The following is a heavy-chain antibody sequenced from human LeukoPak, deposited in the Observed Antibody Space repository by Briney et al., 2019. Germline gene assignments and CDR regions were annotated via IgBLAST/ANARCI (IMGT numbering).Heavy chain of an antibody. CDR1: GGTFTSYA. CDR3: ARSRDGYKKFDY. D-gene: IGHD5-24*01. V-gene: IGHV1-69*05. Sequence: SVKVSCKASGGTFTSYAISWVRHAPGQGLEWMGGIIPIFGTANYAQKFQGRVTITTDESTSTAYMELSSLRSEDTAVYYCARSRDGYKKFDYWGQGTLVTVSS. CDR2: IIPIFGTA. J-gene: IGHJ4*02.